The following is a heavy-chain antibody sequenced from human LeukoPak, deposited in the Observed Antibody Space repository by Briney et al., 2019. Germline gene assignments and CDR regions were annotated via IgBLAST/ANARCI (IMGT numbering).Heavy chain of an antibody. CDR2: INHSGST. J-gene: IGHJ5*02. Sequence: PSETLSLTCTVSGGSISSYYWSWIRQPPGKGLEWIGEINHSGSTDYNPSLKSRVTISVDTSKDQFSPKLSSVTAADTAVYYCASVADYGDSYKWFDPWGQGTLVTVSS. D-gene: IGHD4-17*01. V-gene: IGHV4-34*01. CDR1: GGSISSYY. CDR3: ASVADYGDSYKWFDP.